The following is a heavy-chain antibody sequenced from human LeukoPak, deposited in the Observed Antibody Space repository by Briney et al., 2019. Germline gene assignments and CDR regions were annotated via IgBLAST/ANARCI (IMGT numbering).Heavy chain of an antibody. CDR1: GGSISSGGYY. CDR3: ARHRKGTRSRWPAVPREEGDSFPFDY. D-gene: IGHD3-16*01. CDR2: IYHSGST. Sequence: SQTLSLTCTVSGGSISSGGYYWSWIRQPPGKGLEWIGYIYHSGSTYYNPSIKSRVTISVDTSKNQFSLKLSSVTAADTAVYYCARHRKGTRSRWPAVPREEGDSFPFDYWGQGTLVTVSS. V-gene: IGHV4-30-2*05. J-gene: IGHJ4*02.